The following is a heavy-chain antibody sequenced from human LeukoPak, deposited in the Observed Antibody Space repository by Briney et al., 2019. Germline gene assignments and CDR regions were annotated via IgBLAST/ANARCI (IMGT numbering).Heavy chain of an antibody. CDR1: GYTFIDYY. CDR2: INPSGGST. J-gene: IGHJ4*02. V-gene: IGHV1-46*01. Sequence: ASVKVSCKTSGYTFIDYYMHWVRQAPGQGLECMGIINPSGGSTSYAQKFQGRVTLTRDTSTSTVYMELSSLRSEDTAVYYCARDYGGNDGFDYWGQGTLVTVSS. D-gene: IGHD4-23*01. CDR3: ARDYGGNDGFDY.